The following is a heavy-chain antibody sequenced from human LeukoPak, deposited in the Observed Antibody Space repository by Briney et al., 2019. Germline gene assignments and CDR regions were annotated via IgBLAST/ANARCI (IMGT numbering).Heavy chain of an antibody. CDR1: GYTFTSYY. Sequence: ASVKVSCKASGYTFTSYYMHWVRQAPGQGLEWMGIINPSGGSTSYAQKFQGRVTMTRDTSTSTVYMELSRLRSDDTAVYYCARDYGYSSGWYWFDPWGQGTLVTVSS. V-gene: IGHV1-46*01. CDR2: INPSGGST. D-gene: IGHD6-19*01. J-gene: IGHJ5*02. CDR3: ARDYGYSSGWYWFDP.